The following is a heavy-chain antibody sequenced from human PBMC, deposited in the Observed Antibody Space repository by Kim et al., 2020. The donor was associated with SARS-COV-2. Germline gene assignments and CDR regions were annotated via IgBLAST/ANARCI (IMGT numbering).Heavy chain of an antibody. Sequence: SETLSLTCTVSGGSISSYYWSWIRQPPGKGLEWIGYIYYSGSTNYNPSLRSRVTISVDTSKNQFSLKLSSVTAADTAGYYCARAIPAAPYYYYYYGMDVWGQGTTVTVSS. D-gene: IGHD2-2*01. V-gene: IGHV4-59*13. CDR1: GGSISSYY. CDR3: ARAIPAAPYYYYYYGMDV. CDR2: IYYSGST. J-gene: IGHJ6*02.